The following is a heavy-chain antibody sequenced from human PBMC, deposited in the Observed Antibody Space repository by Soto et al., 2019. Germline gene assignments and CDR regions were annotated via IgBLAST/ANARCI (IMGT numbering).Heavy chain of an antibody. CDR3: ARSPRYDFWSGPSSLPSDY. Sequence: GSLRLSCAASGFTFSSYSMNWVRQAPGKGLDWVSYISSSSSTIYYADSVKGRFTISRDNAKNSLYLQMNSLRDEDTAVYYCARSPRYDFWSGPSSLPSDYWGQGTLITVSS. J-gene: IGHJ4*02. CDR2: ISSSSSTI. V-gene: IGHV3-48*02. CDR1: GFTFSSYS. D-gene: IGHD3-3*01.